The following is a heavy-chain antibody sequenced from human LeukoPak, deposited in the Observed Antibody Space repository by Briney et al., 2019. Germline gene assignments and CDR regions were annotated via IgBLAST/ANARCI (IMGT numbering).Heavy chain of an antibody. CDR2: IWYDGSNK. CDR1: GFTFSSYG. Sequence: PGGSLRLSCAASGFTFSSYGMHWVRQAPGKGLEWVAVIWYDGSNKYYADSVKGRFTISRDNSKNTLYLQMNSLRAEDTAVYYCVRVGQLVTFDYWGEGTLVTVSS. D-gene: IGHD6-13*01. V-gene: IGHV3-33*01. J-gene: IGHJ4*02. CDR3: VRVGQLVTFDY.